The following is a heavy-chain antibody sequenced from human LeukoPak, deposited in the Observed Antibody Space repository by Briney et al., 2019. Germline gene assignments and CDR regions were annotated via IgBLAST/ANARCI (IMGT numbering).Heavy chain of an antibody. J-gene: IGHJ4*02. CDR3: ARRESISWFDY. Sequence: GGSLRLSCAASGFTASSNYMSWVRQAPGKGLEWVSIIYSGGTTYYADSVKCRFTIFRDNSKNTLYLQMNSVRAEDTAVYYCARRESISWFDYWGQGTLVTVSS. V-gene: IGHV3-66*01. CDR1: GFTASSNY. D-gene: IGHD6-13*01. CDR2: IYSGGTT.